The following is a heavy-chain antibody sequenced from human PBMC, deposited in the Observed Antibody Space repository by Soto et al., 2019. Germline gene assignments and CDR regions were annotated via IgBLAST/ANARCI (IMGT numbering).Heavy chain of an antibody. V-gene: IGHV3-11*06. J-gene: IGHJ3*02. D-gene: IGHD6-13*01. CDR2: ISPSSSYT. CDR1: GFTFSDHY. Sequence: GGSLRLSCAASGFTFSDHYMSWSRQAPGKGLEWVSYISPSSSYTNYAVSVKGRFTISRDNAKNSLYLQMNSLRGEDTAVYYCARNHIAASGTSAYDIWGQGTMVTVSS. CDR3: ARNHIAASGTSAYDI.